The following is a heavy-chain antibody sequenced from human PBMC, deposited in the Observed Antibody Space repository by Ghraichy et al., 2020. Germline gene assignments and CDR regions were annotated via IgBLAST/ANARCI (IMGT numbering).Heavy chain of an antibody. Sequence: ASVKVSCKTSGYKFIGYYLHWVRRAPGQGLEWMGRINPNSGGTNYAQKFQGRVTMTRDTSISAAYMELSSLTSGDTAEYFCARDGVGNSKDYYGIDVWGQGTTVIVS. CDR2: INPNSGGT. V-gene: IGHV1-2*06. CDR3: ARDGVGNSKDYYGIDV. D-gene: IGHD1-26*01. J-gene: IGHJ6*02. CDR1: GYKFIGYY.